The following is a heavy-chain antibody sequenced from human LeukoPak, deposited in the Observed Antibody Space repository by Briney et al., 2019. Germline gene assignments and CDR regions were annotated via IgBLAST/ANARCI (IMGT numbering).Heavy chain of an antibody. CDR1: GFTFGIYA. CDR3: AKDVIPNTAMVPCDY. D-gene: IGHD5-18*01. J-gene: IGHJ4*02. Sequence: PGGSLRLSCAASGFTFGIYAIHWVRQAPGKGLEWVAVISYDGSNKYYADSVKGRFTISRDNSKNTLYLQMNSLRAEDTAVYYCAKDVIPNTAMVPCDYWGQGTLVTVSS. V-gene: IGHV3-30*04. CDR2: ISYDGSNK.